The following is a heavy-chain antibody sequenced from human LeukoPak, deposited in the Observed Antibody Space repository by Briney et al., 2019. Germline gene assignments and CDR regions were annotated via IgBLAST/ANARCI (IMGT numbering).Heavy chain of an antibody. Sequence: ASVKVSCKASGGTFSSYAISWVRQAPGQGLEWMGRIIPILGIANYAQKFQGRVTITSDTSASTAFMELSDLRSEDTAVYYCARGAVAGGFDYWGQGTLVTVSS. V-gene: IGHV1-69*04. D-gene: IGHD6-19*01. J-gene: IGHJ4*02. CDR1: GGTFSSYA. CDR3: ARGAVAGGFDY. CDR2: IIPILGIA.